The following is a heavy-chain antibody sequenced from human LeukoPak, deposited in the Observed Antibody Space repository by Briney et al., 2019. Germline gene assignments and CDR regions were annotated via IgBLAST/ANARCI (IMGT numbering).Heavy chain of an antibody. CDR2: INPDNGGT. CDR3: ARDVRGAIDY. V-gene: IGHV1-2*02. Sequence: GASVKVSCKASGYTFTGYYMHWVRQAPGQGLEWMGWINPDNGGTNYAQKFQGRVTMTRDMSISTAYMELSSLRSEDTAVYYCARDVRGAIDYWGQGTLVTVSS. J-gene: IGHJ4*02. CDR1: GYTFTGYY. D-gene: IGHD3-10*02.